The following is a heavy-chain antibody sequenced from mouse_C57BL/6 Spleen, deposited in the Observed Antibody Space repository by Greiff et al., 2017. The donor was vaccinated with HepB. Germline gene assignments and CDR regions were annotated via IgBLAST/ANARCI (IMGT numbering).Heavy chain of an antibody. J-gene: IGHJ1*03. CDR2: IDPSDSET. V-gene: IGHV1-52*01. D-gene: IGHD2-2*01. CDR1: GYTFTSYW. Sequence: VQLQQSGAELVRPGSSVKLSCKASGYTFTSYWMHWVKQRPIQGLDWIGNIDPSDSETHYNQKFKDKATLTVDKSSSTAYMQLSSLTSEDSAVYYCARLWLGYFDVWGKGTTVTVSS. CDR3: ARLWLGYFDV.